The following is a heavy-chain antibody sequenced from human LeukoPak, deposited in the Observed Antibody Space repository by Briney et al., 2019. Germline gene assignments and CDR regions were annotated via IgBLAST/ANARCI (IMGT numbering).Heavy chain of an antibody. J-gene: IGHJ4*02. V-gene: IGHV4-4*02. CDR1: GGSISSNNW. D-gene: IGHD5-12*01. CDR2: IYHHGAT. CDR3: ARGPSVAAHLDY. Sequence: SGTLSLTCAVSGGSISSNNWWSWVCQPPGKGLEWIGEIYHHGATNYNPSLKSRVTLSVDKSKNQFSLELSSVNAADTAVYYCARGPSVAAHLDYWGQGTLVTVSS.